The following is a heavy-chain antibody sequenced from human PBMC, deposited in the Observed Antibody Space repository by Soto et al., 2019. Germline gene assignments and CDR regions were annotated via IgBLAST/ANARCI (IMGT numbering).Heavy chain of an antibody. CDR2: ISTYTGHT. D-gene: IGHD1-20*01. CDR3: ARDLGLHNGYYFGMDV. Sequence: QVQLVQSGGEVKSPGASVKVSCKASGYTFSSYGISWVRQAPGQGLEWMGWISTYTGHTNYAEKLQDRVTMTTDTSTGTASMELRSLISDDTAVYYCARDLGLHNGYYFGMDVWGQGTMVTVSS. CDR1: GYTFSSYG. V-gene: IGHV1-18*04. J-gene: IGHJ6*02.